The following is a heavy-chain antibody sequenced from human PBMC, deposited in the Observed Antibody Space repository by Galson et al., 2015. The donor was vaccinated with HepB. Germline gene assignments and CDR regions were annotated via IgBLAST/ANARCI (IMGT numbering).Heavy chain of an antibody. J-gene: IGHJ4*02. CDR1: GFSLNTHGEG. Sequence: PALVKPTQTLTLTCTFSGFSLNTHGEGVGWIRQPPGKALEWLTLIYWDDYKIYSPSLKTRLSVTKDTSENQVVLTMTNMDPVDTATYFCAHRRLRFPFDYWGQGILVTVSS. D-gene: IGHD3-3*01. V-gene: IGHV2-5*02. CDR3: AHRRLRFPFDY. CDR2: IYWDDYK.